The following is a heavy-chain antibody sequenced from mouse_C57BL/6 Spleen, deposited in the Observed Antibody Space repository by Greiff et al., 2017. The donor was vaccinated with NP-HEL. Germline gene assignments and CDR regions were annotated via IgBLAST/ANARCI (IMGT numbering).Heavy chain of an antibody. CDR1: GYTFTSYW. Sequence: QVQLQQPGAELVKPGASVKMSCKASGYTFTSYWLTWVKQRPGQGLEWIGDIYPGSGSTNYNEKFKSKATLTVDTSSSTAYMQLSSLTSEDSAVYYCARMGDYDGYFDYWGQGTTLTVSS. J-gene: IGHJ2*01. V-gene: IGHV1-55*01. D-gene: IGHD2-4*01. CDR2: IYPGSGST. CDR3: ARMGDYDGYFDY.